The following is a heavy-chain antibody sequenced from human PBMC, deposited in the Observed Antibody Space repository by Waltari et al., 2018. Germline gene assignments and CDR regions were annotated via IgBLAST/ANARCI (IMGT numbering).Heavy chain of an antibody. D-gene: IGHD6-13*01. Sequence: QVQLVQSGAEVKKPGASAKVSCTASSFTFSKYDLKGVRQAAGQGLEWMGWVNPDSGKTVYAQKFQGRVTMTWNSSISTAYIELSSLRSDDMAVYYCASLSSPSDYWGQGTLVTVSS. CDR3: ASLSSPSDY. V-gene: IGHV1-8*01. CDR2: VNPDSGKT. J-gene: IGHJ4*02. CDR1: SFTFSKYD.